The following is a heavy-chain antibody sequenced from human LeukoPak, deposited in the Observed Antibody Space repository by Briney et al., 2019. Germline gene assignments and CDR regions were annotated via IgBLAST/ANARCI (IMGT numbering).Heavy chain of an antibody. CDR3: ARGPKYGDRVEFLVF. D-gene: IGHD4-17*01. V-gene: IGHV3-7*01. CDR2: IKQSGSEK. J-gene: IGHJ4*02. CDR1: GFIFSSHW. Sequence: GGSLRLSCAASGFIFSSHWMTWVRQAPGKGLEWVASIKQSGSEKYYADSVKGRFTVSRDNAKNSLNLQMNSLSAGDTAVYYCARGPKYGDRVEFLVFWGPGTKVNGSS.